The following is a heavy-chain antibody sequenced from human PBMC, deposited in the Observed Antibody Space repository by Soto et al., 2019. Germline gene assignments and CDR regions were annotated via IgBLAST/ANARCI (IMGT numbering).Heavy chain of an antibody. CDR3: ARDGLNSNYYYYGMDV. CDR1: GLTFSSYG. J-gene: IGHJ6*02. CDR2: IWYDGSNK. V-gene: IGHV3-33*01. Sequence: GGSLRLSCAASGLTFSSYGMHWVRQAPGKGLEWVAVIWYDGSNKYYADSVKGRFTISRDNSKNTLYLQMNSLRAEDTAVYYCARDGLNSNYYYYGMDVWGQGTTVTVSS. D-gene: IGHD4-4*01.